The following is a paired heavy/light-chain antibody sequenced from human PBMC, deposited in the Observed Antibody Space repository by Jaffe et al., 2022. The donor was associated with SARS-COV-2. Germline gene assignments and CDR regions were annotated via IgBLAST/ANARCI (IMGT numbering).Light chain of an antibody. J-gene: IGLJ1*01. CDR1: RLGDKH. CDR3: QAWDSSISV. V-gene: IGLV3-1*01. Sequence: SYELTQPPSVSVSPGQTASITCSGDRLGDKHACWYQQKPGQSPVLVIYQDFKRPSGIPERFSGSTSGNTATLTISGTQAMDEADYYCQAWDSSISVFGTGTKVTVL. CDR2: QDF.
Heavy chain of an antibody. V-gene: IGHV5-51*01. D-gene: IGHD2-8*01. CDR3: ARRQATFCTDGVCKIDSFDI. CDR1: GYSFTTYW. CDR2: IYPGDSET. J-gene: IGHJ3*02. Sequence: EVQLVQSGAEVKRPGQSLKISCKGSGYSFTTYWIAWVRQVPGKGLEWMGIIYPGDSETRFSPSFQGQVTLSADKSISTAYLQWSSLKASDTAMYYCARRQATFCTDGVCKIDSFDIWGQGTMVTVSS.